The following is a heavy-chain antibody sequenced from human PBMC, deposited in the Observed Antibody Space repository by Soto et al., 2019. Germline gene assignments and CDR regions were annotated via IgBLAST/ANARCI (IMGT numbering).Heavy chain of an antibody. CDR1: GFTFNNAW. Sequence: EVQLVESGGGLVKPGGSLRLSCAASGFTFNNAWMNWVRQAPGKGLEWVGGIKSKTYGETTDYAAPVKGRFTISRDDSRNTLFLQMNSMKAEDTAMYYCTSGLIVVVAASRVAGYWGQGTLVTVSS. D-gene: IGHD2-15*01. CDR2: IKSKTYGETT. V-gene: IGHV3-15*07. CDR3: TSGLIVVVAASRVAGY. J-gene: IGHJ4*02.